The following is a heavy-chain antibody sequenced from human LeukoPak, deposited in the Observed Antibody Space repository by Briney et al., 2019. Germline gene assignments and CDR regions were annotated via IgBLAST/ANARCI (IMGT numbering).Heavy chain of an antibody. Sequence: PSETLSLTCTVSGGSISSYYWSWIRQPSGKGLEWIGYIYYSGSTNYNPSLKSRVTVSVDTSKNQFSLKLSSVTAADTAVYYCARGITMIGGPGAFDIWGQGTMVTVSS. CDR2: IYYSGST. V-gene: IGHV4-59*01. D-gene: IGHD3-22*01. CDR3: ARGITMIGGPGAFDI. J-gene: IGHJ3*02. CDR1: GGSISSYY.